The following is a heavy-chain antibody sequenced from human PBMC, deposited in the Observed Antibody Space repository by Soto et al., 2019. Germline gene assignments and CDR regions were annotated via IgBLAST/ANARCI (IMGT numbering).Heavy chain of an antibody. V-gene: IGHV4-31*03. CDR3: ARGLYNWNYFDY. CDR1: GGSISSGGYY. CDR2: IYYSGST. D-gene: IGHD1-20*01. J-gene: IGHJ4*02. Sequence: PSETLSLTCTVSGGSISSGGYYWSWIRQHPGKGLEWIGYIYYSGSTHYKPYLKSRVTISVDTSKNQFSLKLSSVTAADTAVYYCARGLYNWNYFDYWGQGTLVTVSS.